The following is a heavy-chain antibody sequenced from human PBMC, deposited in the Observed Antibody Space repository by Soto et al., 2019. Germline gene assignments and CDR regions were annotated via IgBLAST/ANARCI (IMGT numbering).Heavy chain of an antibody. V-gene: IGHV3-15*01. CDR1: GFTFNDAW. CDR3: SALHIDYYDRRDLLRHYGGGDFDF. CDR2: IKSKSDGGTR. Sequence: VQLVESGGGLVKPGGSLRLSCAASGFTFNDAWMAWVRQPPGKGLEWVGRIKSKSDGGTRDYAAPVRGRLTISRDDSKKTVYLQMNSLRSEDTAVDYCSALHIDYYDRRDLLRHYGGGDFDFWVQGTLVTVSA. D-gene: IGHD3-22*01. J-gene: IGHJ4*02.